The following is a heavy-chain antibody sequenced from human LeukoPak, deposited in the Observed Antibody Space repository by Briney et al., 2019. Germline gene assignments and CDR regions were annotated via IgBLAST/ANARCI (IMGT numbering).Heavy chain of an antibody. CDR1: GGSISSINYY. CDR3: ARHVIWLRPNTGGSYSYHMDV. J-gene: IGHJ6*03. D-gene: IGHD5-12*01. Sequence: SETLSLTCTVSGGSISSINYYWGWIRHPPGKGLEWMGSISYSGSTYYNPPLKSRVTISVDTSKNQFSLKLSSVTAADTAVYYCARHVIWLRPNTGGSYSYHMDVWGKGTTVTVSS. V-gene: IGHV4-39*01. CDR2: ISYSGST.